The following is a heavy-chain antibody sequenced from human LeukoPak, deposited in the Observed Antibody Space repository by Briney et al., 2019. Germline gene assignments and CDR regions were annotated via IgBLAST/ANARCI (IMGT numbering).Heavy chain of an antibody. CDR1: GGSISSYY. D-gene: IGHD2-2*01. Sequence: PSETLSLTCTVSGGSISSYYWSWIRQPAGKGLEWLGRINTRGSTNYNPSLKSRVTISVDTSKNQFSLKLSSVTAADTAVYYCASSLGYCSSTSCSWGHWGQGTLVTVSS. J-gene: IGHJ4*02. CDR2: INTRGST. V-gene: IGHV4-4*07. CDR3: ASSLGYCSSTSCSWGH.